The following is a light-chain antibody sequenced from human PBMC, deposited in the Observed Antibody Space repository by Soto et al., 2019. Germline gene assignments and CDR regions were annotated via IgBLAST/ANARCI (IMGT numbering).Light chain of an antibody. CDR2: GAS. Sequence: EILMTQSPATLSVSPGERATLSCRASQSISDNLAWYHQKPGQAPRLLIYGASTRATGIPVRFSGSGSGTDFTLTISSLQSEDFAGYYCQQYNNWAITFGQGTRLDIK. CDR1: QSISDN. V-gene: IGKV3-15*01. J-gene: IGKJ5*01. CDR3: QQYNNWAIT.